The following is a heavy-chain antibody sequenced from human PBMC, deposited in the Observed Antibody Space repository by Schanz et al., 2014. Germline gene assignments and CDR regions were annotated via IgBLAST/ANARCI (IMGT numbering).Heavy chain of an antibody. J-gene: IGHJ6*02. V-gene: IGHV3-74*01. CDR3: ARGASRDYFAMDV. CDR1: GFTFNTSW. Sequence: EVQLVTSGGDLVQPGGSLRLSCAASGFTFNTSWFHWVRQPPGKGLLWISRVSRDGSETTYVNSVRGRFTISRDTAKNTVFLQMNKLRAEDTAVYCCARGASRDYFAMDVWGQGTTVTVSS. CDR2: VSRDGSET.